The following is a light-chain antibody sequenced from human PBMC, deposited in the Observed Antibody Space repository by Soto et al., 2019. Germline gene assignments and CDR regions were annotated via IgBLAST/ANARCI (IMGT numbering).Light chain of an antibody. CDR1: SCDVGGYNY. Sequence: QSVLTQPASVSGSPGQSITISCTGTSCDVGGYNYVSWYQQHPGKAPKLMIFDINNRPSGVSSRFSGSKSGNTASLTISGLQAEDEADYYCSSYTDRSTLNYVFGTGTKVTVL. J-gene: IGLJ1*01. CDR3: SSYTDRSTLNYV. CDR2: DIN. V-gene: IGLV2-14*03.